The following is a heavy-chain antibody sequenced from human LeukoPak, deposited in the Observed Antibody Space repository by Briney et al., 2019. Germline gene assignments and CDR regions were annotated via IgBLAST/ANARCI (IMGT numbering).Heavy chain of an antibody. CDR1: GFTFSNYG. J-gene: IGHJ4*02. V-gene: IGHV3-30*02. CDR2: IRHEGSNK. CDR3: AKDQEIFGMVAIDY. D-gene: IGHD3-3*01. Sequence: GGSLRLSCAASGFTFSNYGMHWVRQAPGKGLEWLTLIRHEGSNKYYADSVKGRFTISRDNSKKTLFLQMNSLGAEDTAVYYWAKDQEIFGMVAIDYWGQGTLVTVSS.